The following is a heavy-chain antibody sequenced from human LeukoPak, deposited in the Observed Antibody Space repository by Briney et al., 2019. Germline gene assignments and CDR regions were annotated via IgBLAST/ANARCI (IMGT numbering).Heavy chain of an antibody. Sequence: SETLSLTCTISGGSISSSSYYWGWIRQPPGKGLEWIGSIYYSGSTYYNPSLKSRVTISVDTSKNQFSLKLSSVTAADTAVCYCASLSGDFWSGYQNWFDPWGQGTLVTVSS. D-gene: IGHD3-3*01. V-gene: IGHV4-39*01. CDR3: ASLSGDFWSGYQNWFDP. CDR1: GGSISSSSYY. J-gene: IGHJ5*02. CDR2: IYYSGST.